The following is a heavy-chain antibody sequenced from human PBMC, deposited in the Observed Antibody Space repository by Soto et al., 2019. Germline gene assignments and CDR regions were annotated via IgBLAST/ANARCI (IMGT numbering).Heavy chain of an antibody. Sequence: ASVKVSCKASGYTFTSYAMHWVRQAPGQRLEWMGWINAGNGNTKYSQKFQGRVTITRDTSASTAYMELSSLRSEDTAVYYCARALYYDILTGYYRTPGFDYWGQGTLVTVS. CDR1: GYTFTSYA. D-gene: IGHD3-9*01. CDR3: ARALYYDILTGYYRTPGFDY. CDR2: INAGNGNT. J-gene: IGHJ4*02. V-gene: IGHV1-3*01.